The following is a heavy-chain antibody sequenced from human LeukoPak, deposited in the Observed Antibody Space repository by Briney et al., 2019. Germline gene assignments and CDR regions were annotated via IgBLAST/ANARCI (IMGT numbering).Heavy chain of an antibody. V-gene: IGHV3-7*03. Sequence: GGFLRLSCAASGFTFSSYWMSWVRQAPGKGVEWVANIKQDGSEKYYVDSVKGRFTISRDNAKNSLYLQMNSLRAEDTAVYYCARAELWSTSDFDYWGQGTLVTVSS. CDR2: IKQDGSEK. CDR3: ARAELWSTSDFDY. D-gene: IGHD5-18*01. CDR1: GFTFSSYW. J-gene: IGHJ4*02.